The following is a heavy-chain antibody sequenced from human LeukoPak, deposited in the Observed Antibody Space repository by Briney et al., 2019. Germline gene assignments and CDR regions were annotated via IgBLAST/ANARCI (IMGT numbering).Heavy chain of an antibody. J-gene: IGHJ3*02. V-gene: IGHV3-20*04. D-gene: IGHD1-26*01. Sequence: GGSLRLSCAASGFTFDDYGMSWVRQAPGKGLEWVSGINWNGGSTGYADSVKGRYTISRDNAKNSLYLQMNSLRAEDTALYYCARAVILGAGDAFDIWGQGTMVTVSS. CDR1: GFTFDDYG. CDR3: ARAVILGAGDAFDI. CDR2: INWNGGST.